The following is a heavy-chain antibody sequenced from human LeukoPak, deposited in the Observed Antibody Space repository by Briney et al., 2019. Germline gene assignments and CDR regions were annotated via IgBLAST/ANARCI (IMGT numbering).Heavy chain of an antibody. CDR1: GFTFSYFW. J-gene: IGHJ5*02. D-gene: IGHD2-2*02. CDR3: AKWAYCSSTTCYIGDGWFDP. V-gene: IGHV3-23*01. Sequence: GGSLRLSCAASGFTFSYFWMSWVRQAPGKGLEWVSGIRGSGTNTYYADSVKGRFTISRDNSKNTLYLQMNSLRAEDTAVYYCAKWAYCSSTTCYIGDGWFDPWGQGTLVTVSS. CDR2: IRGSGTNT.